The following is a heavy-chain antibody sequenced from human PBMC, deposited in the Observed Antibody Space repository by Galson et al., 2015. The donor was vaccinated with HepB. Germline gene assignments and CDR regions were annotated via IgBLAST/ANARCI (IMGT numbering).Heavy chain of an antibody. J-gene: IGHJ4*02. V-gene: IGHV3-23*01. D-gene: IGHD3-10*01. CDR3: AKSDGGYSGGWGM. CDR1: GSRFSTYD. CDR2: ISGNTRRT. Sequence: SLRLSCAGSGSRFSTYDMNWVRQAPGKGLEWVSTISGNTRRTYYADSVKGRFTISRDNSENTLYLQMNSLRAEDTAIYYCAKSDGGYSGGWGMWGQGTLVTVSS.